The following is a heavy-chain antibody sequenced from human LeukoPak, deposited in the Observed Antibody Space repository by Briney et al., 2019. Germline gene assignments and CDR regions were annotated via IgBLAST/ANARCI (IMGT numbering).Heavy chain of an antibody. D-gene: IGHD5/OR15-5a*01. Sequence: GGSLRLTCAASGFTFTDAWMSWVRQAPGKGLEWIARNKNKPDGGTTDYAAPVKGRFTISRDDSKDMLYLQMNSLKTEDTAVYYCSTSRVGYWGQGTLVTVSS. CDR3: STSRVGY. V-gene: IGHV3-15*01. J-gene: IGHJ4*02. CDR2: NKNKPDGGTT. CDR1: GFTFTDAW.